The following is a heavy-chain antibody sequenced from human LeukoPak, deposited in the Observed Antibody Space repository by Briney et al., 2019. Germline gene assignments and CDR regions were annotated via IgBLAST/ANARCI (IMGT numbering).Heavy chain of an antibody. CDR1: GYTFTSYA. CDR3: ARGRHREEVAGTRAFDY. D-gene: IGHD6-19*01. Sequence: ASVKVSCKASGYTFTSYAMHWVRQAPGQRLEWMGWINAGNGNTKYSQKFQGRVTITRDTSASTAYMELSSLRSEDTAVYYCARGRHREEVAGTRAFDYWGQGTLVTVSS. V-gene: IGHV1-3*01. CDR2: INAGNGNT. J-gene: IGHJ4*02.